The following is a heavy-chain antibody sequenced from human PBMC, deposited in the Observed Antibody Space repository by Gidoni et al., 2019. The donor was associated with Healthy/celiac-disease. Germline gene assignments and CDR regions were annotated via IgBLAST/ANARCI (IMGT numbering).Heavy chain of an antibody. J-gene: IGHJ5*02. Sequence: QLQLQESGPGLVKPSETLSLTCTVSGGSISSSSYYWGWIRQPPGKGLEWIGSIYYSGSTYYNPSLKSRVTISVDTSKNQFSLKLSSVTAADTAVYYCARPSVGQLWGASWFDPWGQGTLVTVSS. V-gene: IGHV4-39*01. CDR2: IYYSGST. CDR1: GGSISSSSYY. CDR3: ARPSVGQLWGASWFDP. D-gene: IGHD5-18*01.